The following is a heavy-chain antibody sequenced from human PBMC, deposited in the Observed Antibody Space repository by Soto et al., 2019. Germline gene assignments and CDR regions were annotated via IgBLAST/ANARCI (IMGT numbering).Heavy chain of an antibody. CDR3: ASGPVYSNYPYFDY. Sequence: SETLSLTCTVSGGSISSGDYYWSWIRQPPGRGLEWIGYIYYSGSTYYNPSLKSRVTISVDTSKNQFSLKLSSVTAADTAVYYCASGPVYSNYPYFDYWGQGTLVTVS. D-gene: IGHD4-4*01. J-gene: IGHJ4*02. CDR1: GGSISSGDYY. CDR2: IYYSGST. V-gene: IGHV4-30-4*01.